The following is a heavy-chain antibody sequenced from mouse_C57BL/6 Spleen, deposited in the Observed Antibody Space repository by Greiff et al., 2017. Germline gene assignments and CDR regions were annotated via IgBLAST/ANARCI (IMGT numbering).Heavy chain of an antibody. Sequence: EVKLVESGGGLVQSGRSLRLSCATSGFTFSDFYMEWVRQAPGKGLEWIAASRNKANDYTTEYSASVKGRFIVSRDTSQSILYLQMNALRAEDTAIYYCARDAPDGSYWYFDVWGTGTTVTVSS. V-gene: IGHV7-1*01. CDR1: GFTFSDFY. J-gene: IGHJ1*03. CDR2: SRNKANDYTT. CDR3: ARDAPDGSYWYFDV. D-gene: IGHD2-3*01.